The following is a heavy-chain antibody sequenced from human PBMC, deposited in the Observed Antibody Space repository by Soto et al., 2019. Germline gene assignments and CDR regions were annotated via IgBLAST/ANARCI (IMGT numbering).Heavy chain of an antibody. V-gene: IGHV3-30-3*01. CDR3: ARALDFWSAYFDY. D-gene: IGHD3-3*01. CDR2: ISYDVIYK. Sequence: QVWQVESGGGVVQAGRSLRLSCAASGFTFRSYAMHWVRQAPGKGLEWVAIISYDVIYKYYADSVKGRFTISRDNSKNTLYLQMISLRTEDTAVYYCARALDFWSAYFDYWGQGSLVTVSS. CDR1: GFTFRSYA. J-gene: IGHJ4*02.